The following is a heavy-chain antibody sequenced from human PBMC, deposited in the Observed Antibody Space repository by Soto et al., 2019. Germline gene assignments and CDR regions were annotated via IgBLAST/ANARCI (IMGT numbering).Heavy chain of an antibody. CDR1: GFTFSSYG. CDR2: IWYDGRNK. CDR3: ARDNHDDSSGYLIDY. Sequence: QVQLVESGGGVVQPGRSLRLSCAASGFTFSSYGMHWVRQTPGKGLEWVAVIWYDGRNKYYADSVKGRFTISRDNCKNTLYLQMNSLRAEDTAVYYCARDNHDDSSGYLIDYWGQGTLVTVSS. V-gene: IGHV3-33*01. J-gene: IGHJ4*02. D-gene: IGHD3-22*01.